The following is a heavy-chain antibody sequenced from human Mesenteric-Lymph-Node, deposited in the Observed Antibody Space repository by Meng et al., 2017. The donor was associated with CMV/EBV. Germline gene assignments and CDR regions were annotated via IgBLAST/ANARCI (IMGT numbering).Heavy chain of an antibody. J-gene: IGHJ6*02. Sequence: GGSLRLSCAASEFTFNNYGMHWIRQAPGKGLEWVAFIRSDGSIKYYADSVKGRFTISRDNSKNTLSLQMNSLRAEDTAVYYCARDYCCGIDVWGQGTTVTVSS. CDR2: IRSDGSIK. V-gene: IGHV3-30*02. CDR3: ARDYCCGIDV. CDR1: EFTFNNYG.